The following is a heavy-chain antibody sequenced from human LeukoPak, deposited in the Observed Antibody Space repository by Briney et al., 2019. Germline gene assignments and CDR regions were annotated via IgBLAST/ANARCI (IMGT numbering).Heavy chain of an antibody. CDR1: GITLSNYG. J-gene: IGHJ4*02. CDR2: ISDSGGST. CDR3: AKRGVVIRVILVGFHKEAYYFES. V-gene: IGHV3-23*01. Sequence: GGSLRLSCAVPGITLSNYGMSWVRQAPGKGLEWVAGISDSGGSTNYADSVKGRFTISRDNPKNTLYLQMSSLRAEDTAVYFCAKRGVVIRVILVGFHKEAYYFESWGQGALVTVSS. D-gene: IGHD3/OR15-3a*01.